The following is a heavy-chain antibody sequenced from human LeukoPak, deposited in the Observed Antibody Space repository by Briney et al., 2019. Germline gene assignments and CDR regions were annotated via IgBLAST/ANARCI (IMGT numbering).Heavy chain of an antibody. D-gene: IGHD1-26*01. J-gene: IGHJ4*02. CDR2: IYHSGST. Sequence: SETLSLTCTVSGYSISSGYYWGWIRQPPGKGLEWIGSIYHSGSTYYNPSLKSRVTISIDTSKNQFSLKLTSVTAADTAVYYCARDPNEPGSHSDYWGQGTLVTVSS. V-gene: IGHV4-38-2*02. CDR1: GYSISSGYY. CDR3: ARDPNEPGSHSDY.